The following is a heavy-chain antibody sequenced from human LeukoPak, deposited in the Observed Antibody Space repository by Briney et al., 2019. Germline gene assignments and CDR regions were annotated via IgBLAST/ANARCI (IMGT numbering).Heavy chain of an antibody. CDR3: ARDDSSGYPIDY. CDR2: INPSGGST. J-gene: IGHJ4*02. D-gene: IGHD3-22*01. CDR1: GYTFTSYY. Sequence: ASAKVSCKASGYTFTSYYMHWVRQAPGQGLEWMGIINPSGGSTSYAQKFQGRVTMTRDTSTSTVYMELSSLRSEDTAVYYCARDDSSGYPIDYWGQGTLVTVSS. V-gene: IGHV1-46*01.